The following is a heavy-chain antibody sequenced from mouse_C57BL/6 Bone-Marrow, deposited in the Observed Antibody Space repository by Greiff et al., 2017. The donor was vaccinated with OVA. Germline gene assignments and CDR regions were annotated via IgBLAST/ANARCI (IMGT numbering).Heavy chain of an antibody. Sequence: QVQLKESGPELVKPGASVKISCKASGYAFSSSWMNWVKQRPGKGLEWIGRIYPGDGDTNYNGKFKGKATLTADKSSSTAYMQLSSLTSEDSAVYLCARSGGRGFAYWGQGTLVTVSA. CDR2: IYPGDGDT. J-gene: IGHJ3*01. CDR3: ARSGGRGFAY. CDR1: GYAFSSSW. V-gene: IGHV1-82*01. D-gene: IGHD3-1*01.